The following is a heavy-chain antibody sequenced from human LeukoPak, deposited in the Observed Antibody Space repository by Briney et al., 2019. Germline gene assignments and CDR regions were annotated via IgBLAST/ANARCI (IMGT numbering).Heavy chain of an antibody. Sequence: SETLSLTCSVSDGSMGTYYWGWIRQPPGKGLEWIGYIYYSGSTTYNPSLKSRVTVTVDTSKNQFSLKLTSMTAADTAVYYCARGRLGRQHASFFDSWGQGTLVTVSS. D-gene: IGHD2-2*01. CDR1: DGSMGTYY. CDR2: IYYSGST. J-gene: IGHJ4*02. CDR3: ARGRLGRQHASFFDS. V-gene: IGHV4-59*08.